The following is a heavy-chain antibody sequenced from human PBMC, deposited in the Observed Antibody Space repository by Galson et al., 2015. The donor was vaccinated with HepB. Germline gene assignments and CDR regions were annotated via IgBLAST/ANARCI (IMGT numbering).Heavy chain of an antibody. D-gene: IGHD3-10*01. CDR3: ARDFLWFGELGV. V-gene: IGHV1-69*13. CDR1: GGTFSSYA. Sequence: SVKVSCKASGGTFSSYAISWVRQAPGQGLEWMGGIIPIFGTANYAQKFQGRVTITADESTSTAYMELSSLRSEDTAVYYCARDFLWFGELGVWGQGTLVTVSS. CDR2: IIPIFGTA. J-gene: IGHJ4*02.